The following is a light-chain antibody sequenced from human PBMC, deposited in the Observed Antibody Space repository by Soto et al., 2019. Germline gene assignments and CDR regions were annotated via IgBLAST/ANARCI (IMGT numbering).Light chain of an antibody. CDR1: QGIRND. V-gene: IGKV1-6*01. Sequence: AIKITQSPSSLSASVGDRVTITCRASQGIRNDLGWYQQKPGKAPKLLIYAASSLQSGVPSRFSGSGSGTDFTLTISSLQPEDFAAYYCLQDDNSPRTFGQGTKVDIK. J-gene: IGKJ1*01. CDR3: LQDDNSPRT. CDR2: AAS.